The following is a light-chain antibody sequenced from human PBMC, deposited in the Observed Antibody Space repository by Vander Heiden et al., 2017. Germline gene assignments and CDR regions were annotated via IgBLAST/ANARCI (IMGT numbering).Light chain of an antibody. CDR2: EEN. CDR1: SGSLGSNY. Sequence: NFLLTPPHSVLESPGKTVTISCTRRSGSLGSNYVPWYQQRQGSSPTTVIYEENQRRSGGTDRFSGSIDSSSKAASLTISGRKTEDEADYYCQCDDSSDRVFGGGTRLAVL. CDR3: QCDDSSDRV. J-gene: IGLJ3*02. V-gene: IGLV6-57*01.